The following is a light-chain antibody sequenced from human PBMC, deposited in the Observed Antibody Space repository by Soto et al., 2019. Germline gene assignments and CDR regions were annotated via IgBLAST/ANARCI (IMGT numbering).Light chain of an antibody. J-gene: IGLJ2*01. CDR2: KNN. CDR3: AAWDDSLTGVI. Sequence: QLVLTQPPSASGTPVQRVTISGSGSSANIGSNTVNWYQQLPGTAPKFLIYKNNQRPSGVPDRFSGSKAGTSASLAIGGLQSEDEADYYCAAWDDSLTGVIFGGGTKLTVL. V-gene: IGLV1-44*01. CDR1: SANIGSNT.